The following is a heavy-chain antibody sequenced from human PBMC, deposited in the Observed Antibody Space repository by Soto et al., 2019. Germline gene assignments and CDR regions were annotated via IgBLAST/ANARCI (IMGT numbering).Heavy chain of an antibody. V-gene: IGHV4-30-2*01. J-gene: IGHJ4*02. Sequence: PSETLSLTCAVSGGSISSGGYSWSWIRQPPGKGLEWIGYIYHSGSTYYNPSLKSRVTISVDRSKNQFSLKLSSVTAADTAVYYCASQVRQQLVPSYYFDYWGQGTLVTVSS. CDR1: GGSISSGGYS. D-gene: IGHD6-13*01. CDR2: IYHSGST. CDR3: ASQVRQQLVPSYYFDY.